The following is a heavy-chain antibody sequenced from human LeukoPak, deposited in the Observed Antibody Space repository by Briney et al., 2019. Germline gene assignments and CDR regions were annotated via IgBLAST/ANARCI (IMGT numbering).Heavy chain of an antibody. D-gene: IGHD3-10*01. V-gene: IGHV3-53*05. J-gene: IGHJ4*02. CDR2: IYSGGST. Sequence: GGSLRLSCAASGFTVSSNYMSWVRQAPGQGLEWVSIIYSGGSTYYADSVKGRFTISRDNSKNTLYLQMNSLRAEDTAVYYCARDHRGVRDYFDYWGQGSLVTVSS. CDR1: GFTVSSNY. CDR3: ARDHRGVRDYFDY.